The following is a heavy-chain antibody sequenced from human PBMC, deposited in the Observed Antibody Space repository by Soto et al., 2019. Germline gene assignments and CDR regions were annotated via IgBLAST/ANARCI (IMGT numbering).Heavy chain of an antibody. J-gene: IGHJ3*02. D-gene: IGHD6-19*01. CDR2: SSSSSNYI. V-gene: IGHV3-21*01. CDR3: ARDGHSSGWNPDAFDI. Sequence: PGGSLRLSCAASGLTFSSYSMNWVRQAPGKGLEWVSFSSSSSNYIYYADSVKGRFTISRDNAKNSLYMQMNSLRAEDTAVYYCARDGHSSGWNPDAFDIWGQGTMVTVSS. CDR1: GLTFSSYS.